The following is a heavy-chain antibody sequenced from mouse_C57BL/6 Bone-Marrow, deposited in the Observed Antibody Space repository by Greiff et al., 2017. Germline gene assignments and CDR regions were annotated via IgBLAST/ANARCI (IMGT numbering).Heavy chain of an antibody. CDR3: ARRGSGSWFAY. CDR2: INPNNGGT. Sequence: EVQLQQSGPELVKPGASVKIPCKASGYTFTDYNMDWVKQSHGKSLEWIGDINPNNGGTIYNQKFKGKATLTVDKSSSTAYMELRSLTSEDTAVYYCARRGSGSWFAYWGQGTLGTVSA. J-gene: IGHJ3*01. CDR1: GYTFTDYN. V-gene: IGHV1-18*01. D-gene: IGHD3-1*01.